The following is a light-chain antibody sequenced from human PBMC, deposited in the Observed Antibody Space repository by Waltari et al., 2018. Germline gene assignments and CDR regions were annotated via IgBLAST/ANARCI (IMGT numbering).Light chain of an antibody. CDR3: SSYVGNINLRV. CDR2: DVT. Sequence: ALTQPPSASGSPGQSVTLSCTGTPSDIGGYDHVSWYQQHPGKAPTLIIYDVTERPSGVSGRFSGSKSGNRASLTVSALQPEDEATYFCSSYVGNINLRVFGGGTQLTVL. V-gene: IGLV2-8*01. CDR1: PSDIGGYDH. J-gene: IGLJ3*02.